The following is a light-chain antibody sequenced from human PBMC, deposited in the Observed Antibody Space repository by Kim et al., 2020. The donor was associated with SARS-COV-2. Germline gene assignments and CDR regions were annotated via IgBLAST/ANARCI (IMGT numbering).Light chain of an antibody. Sequence: PGRTATITCVGSNIGVRRVHWYQQKPDHAPVLVISFDGDRPSGIPGRFSGSNSGTTATLTIGRIEAVDEADYYCQVYDSDGDHVVFGGGTQLTVL. V-gene: IGLV3-21*04. CDR1: NIGVRR. CDR3: QVYDSDGDHVV. J-gene: IGLJ2*01. CDR2: FDG.